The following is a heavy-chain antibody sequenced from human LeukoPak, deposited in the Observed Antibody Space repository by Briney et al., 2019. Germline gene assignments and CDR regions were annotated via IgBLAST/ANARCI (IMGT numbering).Heavy chain of an antibody. CDR1: GFTVSSNY. CDR3: ARDVPRLGTPMGYYHYYMDV. Sequence: GGSLRLSCAASGFTVSSNYMSWVRQAPGKGLEWVSVIYSGGSTYYADSVKGRFTISRDNSKNTLYLQMNSLRAEDTAVYYCARDVPRLGTPMGYYHYYMDVWGKGTTVTVSS. J-gene: IGHJ6*03. V-gene: IGHV3-66*02. D-gene: IGHD3-10*01. CDR2: IYSGGST.